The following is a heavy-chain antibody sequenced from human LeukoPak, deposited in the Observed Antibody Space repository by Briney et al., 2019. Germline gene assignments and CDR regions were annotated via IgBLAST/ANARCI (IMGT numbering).Heavy chain of an antibody. J-gene: IGHJ4*02. D-gene: IGHD3-22*01. CDR1: GFTFSSYA. CDR2: ISGSGGST. V-gene: IGHV3-23*01. CDR3: AKLGTVIVVDSILWY. Sequence: PGGSLRLSCAASGFTFSSYAMSWVRQAPGKGLEWVSAISGSGGSTYYADSVKGRFTISRDNSKNTLYLQRNSLRAEDTAVYYCAKLGTVIVVDSILWYWGQGNLVTVSS.